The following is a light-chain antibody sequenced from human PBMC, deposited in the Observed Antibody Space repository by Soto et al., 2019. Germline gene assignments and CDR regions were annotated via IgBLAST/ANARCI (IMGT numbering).Light chain of an antibody. CDR3: QQRKT. CDR1: QSISSY. J-gene: IGKJ1*01. CDR2: AAS. V-gene: IGKV1-39*01. Sequence: DIQMTQSPSSLSASVGDRVTITCRASQSISSYLNWYQQKPGKAPKLLIYAASFLQSGVPSRFTGSGXXXXFTXXISSLQPEDFATYYCQQRKTFGQGTKVEIK.